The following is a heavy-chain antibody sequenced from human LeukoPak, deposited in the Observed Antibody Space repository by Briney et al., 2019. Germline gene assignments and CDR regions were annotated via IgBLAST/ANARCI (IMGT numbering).Heavy chain of an antibody. CDR1: GGSISSTTYY. D-gene: IGHD5-24*01. V-gene: IGHV4-39*07. CDR3: ARARDGHINNWFDP. Sequence: SETLSLTCTVSGGSISSTTYYWGCIRQPPGKGLEWIGSIYYSGSTEYNPSLKSRVTISVDTSKNQFSLKMSSVTAADTAVYYCARARDGHINNWFDPWGQGTLVTVSS. J-gene: IGHJ5*02. CDR2: IYYSGST.